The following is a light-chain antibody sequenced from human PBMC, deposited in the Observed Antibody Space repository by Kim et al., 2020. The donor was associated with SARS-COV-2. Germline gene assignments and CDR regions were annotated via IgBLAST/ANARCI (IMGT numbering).Light chain of an antibody. CDR2: QDD. J-gene: IGLJ3*02. CDR3: QAWDSSAWV. CDR1: KLGDKY. Sequence: SVPPGQTAFISCSGDKLGDKYACWFQQKPGQSPVLVIYQDDKRPSGIPERFSGSNSGNTATLTISGTQAMDEADYYCQAWDSSAWVFGGGTKLTVL. V-gene: IGLV3-1*01.